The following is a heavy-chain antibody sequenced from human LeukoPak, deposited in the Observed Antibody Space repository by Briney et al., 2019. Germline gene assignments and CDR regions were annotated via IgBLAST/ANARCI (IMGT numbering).Heavy chain of an antibody. CDR3: ARDGGQRNYDFWSGYYRGGPWFDP. D-gene: IGHD3-3*01. CDR2: IIPMFDTS. J-gene: IGHJ5*02. Sequence: SPVKVSCKCSGGTFISYAISGLRQAPCQGLEWMGGIIPMFDTSHYAQKFQGRVTITTDESTSTAYMELSSLRSEDTAVYYCARDGGQRNYDFWSGYYRGGPWFDPWSQGTLVTVSS. CDR1: GGTFISYA. V-gene: IGHV1-69*05.